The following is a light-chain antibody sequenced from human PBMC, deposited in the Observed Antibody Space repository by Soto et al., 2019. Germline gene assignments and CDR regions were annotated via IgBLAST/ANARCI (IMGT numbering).Light chain of an antibody. V-gene: IGKV3-20*01. J-gene: IGKJ1*01. Sequence: ENVLTQSPGTLSLSPGERATLSCRASQSVSTPYLAWYQQKPGQAPRLLIYSTSTRASSIPDRFSGSGSGTDFTLTISRLEPEDFAVYYCQQYGSSLWTFGQGTKVEIK. CDR1: QSVSTPY. CDR3: QQYGSSLWT. CDR2: STS.